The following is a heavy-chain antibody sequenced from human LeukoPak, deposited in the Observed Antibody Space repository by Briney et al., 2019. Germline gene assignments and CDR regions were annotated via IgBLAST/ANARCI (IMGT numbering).Heavy chain of an antibody. J-gene: IGHJ6*02. CDR3: ARESFGGSGSYNYYYDGMDV. D-gene: IGHD3-10*01. Sequence: PSETLSLTCTVTGDSITSTSYNWGWIRQPPGKGLEWIGSISYTGKTYYTPSLKSRVTISVDTSKNQFSLKLRSVTDADTAVYYCARESFGGSGSYNYYYDGMDVWGQGTTVTVSS. V-gene: IGHV4-39*07. CDR2: ISYTGKT. CDR1: GDSITSTSYN.